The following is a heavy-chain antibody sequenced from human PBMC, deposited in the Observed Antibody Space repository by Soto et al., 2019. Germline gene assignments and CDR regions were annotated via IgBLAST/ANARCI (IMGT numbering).Heavy chain of an antibody. Sequence: SQTLSLTCAISGDSVSSNSAAWNWIRQSPSRGLEWLGRTYYRSKWYNDYAVSVKSRITVNPDTSKNQFSLQLNSVTPEDTAVYYCASEQYDILTGYYEPYGMDVWGQGTTVTVSS. V-gene: IGHV6-1*01. J-gene: IGHJ6*02. CDR3: ASEQYDILTGYYEPYGMDV. CDR1: GDSVSSNSAA. CDR2: TYYRSKWYN. D-gene: IGHD3-9*01.